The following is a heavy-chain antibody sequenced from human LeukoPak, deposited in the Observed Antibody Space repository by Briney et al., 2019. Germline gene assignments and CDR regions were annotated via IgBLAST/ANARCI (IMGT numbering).Heavy chain of an antibody. J-gene: IGHJ4*02. CDR1: GFTFSIYG. CDR3: RAATKNRGYYFDY. V-gene: IGHV3-30*03. CDR2: ISSDGREE. D-gene: IGHD1-14*01. Sequence: GGSLRLSCAASGFTFSIYGMHWVRQAPGKGLEWVAVISSDGREEDYADSVRGRFTISRDNSRDTLYLQMSSLRPEDAAVYYCRAATKNRGYYFDYWGQGTLVTVSS.